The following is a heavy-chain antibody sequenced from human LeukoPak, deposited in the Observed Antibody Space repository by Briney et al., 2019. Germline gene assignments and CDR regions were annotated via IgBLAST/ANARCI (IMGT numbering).Heavy chain of an antibody. CDR1: GGSFSGYY. J-gene: IGHJ4*02. CDR3: ARESGRSSSGWYVVY. D-gene: IGHD6-19*01. Sequence: SETLSLTCAVYGGSFSGYYWSWIRQPPGKGLEWIGEINHSGSTNYNPSLKSRVTISVDTSKNQFSLKLSSVTAADTAVYYCARESGRSSSGWYVVYWGQGTLVTVSS. V-gene: IGHV4-34*01. CDR2: INHSGST.